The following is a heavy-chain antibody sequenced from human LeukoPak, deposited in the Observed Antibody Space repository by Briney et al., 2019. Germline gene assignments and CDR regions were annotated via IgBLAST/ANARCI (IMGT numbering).Heavy chain of an antibody. CDR3: ASGGVYGSGSYHSDY. J-gene: IGHJ4*02. D-gene: IGHD3-10*01. Sequence: GGSLRLSCAASGFTFSSYEMNWVRQAPGKGLEWVSAISGSGGSTYYADSVKGRFTISRDNSKNTLYLQMNSLRAEDTAVYYCASGGVYGSGSYHSDYWGQGTLVTVSS. CDR2: ISGSGGST. CDR1: GFTFSSYE. V-gene: IGHV3-23*01.